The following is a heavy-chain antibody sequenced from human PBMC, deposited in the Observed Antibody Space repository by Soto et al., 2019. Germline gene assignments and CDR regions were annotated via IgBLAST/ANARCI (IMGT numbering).Heavy chain of an antibody. CDR2: IYPGDSDT. CDR3: ARGAHYFASRSYDPFDP. J-gene: IGHJ5*02. V-gene: IGHV5-51*01. D-gene: IGHD3-10*01. CDR1: GYSFTGYW. Sequence: PGESLKISCKGSGYSFTGYWIGWVRQMPGKGLEWMGIIYPGDSDTRYSPSFQGQVTISADKSISTAYLQWSSLKASDTAMYYCARGAHYFASRSYDPFDPWGQGTLVTVS.